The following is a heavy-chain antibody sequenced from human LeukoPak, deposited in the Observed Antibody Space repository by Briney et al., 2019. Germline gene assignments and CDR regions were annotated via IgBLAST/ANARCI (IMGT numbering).Heavy chain of an antibody. V-gene: IGHV4-59*01. J-gene: IGHJ4*02. CDR2: IYYSGST. CDR1: GGSISSYY. CDR3: ARRVSSSSSVDY. D-gene: IGHD6-6*01. Sequence: PSETLSLTCTVSGGSISSYYWSWIRQPPGKGLEWIGYIYYSGSTNYNPSLKSRVTISVDTSKNQFSLKLSSVTAADTAVYYCARRVSSSSSVDYWGQGTLVTVSS.